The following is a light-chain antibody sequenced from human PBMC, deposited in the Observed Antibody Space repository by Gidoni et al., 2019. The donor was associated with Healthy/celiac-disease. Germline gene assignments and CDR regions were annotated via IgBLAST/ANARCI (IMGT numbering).Light chain of an antibody. Sequence: EIVLIQPPATLSLSPGETATLSCRASQSVSSYLAWYQQKPGQAPRLLIYDASNRATGIPARFSGSGSGTDFTLTISSLEPEDFAVYYCQQHSNWPLTFGGGTKVEIK. V-gene: IGKV3-11*01. J-gene: IGKJ4*01. CDR3: QQHSNWPLT. CDR2: DAS. CDR1: QSVSSY.